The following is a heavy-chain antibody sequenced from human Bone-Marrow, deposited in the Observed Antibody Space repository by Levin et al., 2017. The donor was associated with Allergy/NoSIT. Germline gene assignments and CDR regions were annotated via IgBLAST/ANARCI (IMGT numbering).Heavy chain of an antibody. CDR3: ARVGFSGYYFDY. Sequence: GESLKISCKASGYTFTSYGISWVRQAPGQGLEWMGWISAYNGNTNYAQKLQGRVTMTTDTSTSTAYMELRSLRSDDTAVYYCARVGFSGYYFDYWGQGTLVTVSS. J-gene: IGHJ4*02. CDR1: GYTFTSYG. D-gene: IGHD3-22*01. V-gene: IGHV1-18*01. CDR2: ISAYNGNT.